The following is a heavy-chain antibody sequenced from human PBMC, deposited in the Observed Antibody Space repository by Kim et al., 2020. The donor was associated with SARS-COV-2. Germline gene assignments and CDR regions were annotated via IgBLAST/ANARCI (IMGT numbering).Heavy chain of an antibody. CDR3: ARVGDSSSWRKYFDY. Sequence: GGSLRLFCAASGFTFSSYAMHWVRQAPGKGLEWVAVISYDGSNKYYADSVKGRFTISRDNSKNTLYLQMNSLRAEDTAVYYCARVGDSSSWRKYFDYWGQGTLVTVSS. J-gene: IGHJ4*02. D-gene: IGHD6-13*01. CDR2: ISYDGSNK. V-gene: IGHV3-30*04. CDR1: GFTFSSYA.